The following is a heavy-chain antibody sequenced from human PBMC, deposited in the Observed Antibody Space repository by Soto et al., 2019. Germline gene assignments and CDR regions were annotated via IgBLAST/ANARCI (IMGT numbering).Heavy chain of an antibody. J-gene: IGHJ4*02. CDR1: GGSFSGYY. CDR3: ARGGLITIFGVAIPFDY. CDR2: INHSGST. V-gene: IGHV4-34*01. D-gene: IGHD3-3*01. Sequence: QVQLQQWGAGLLKPSETLSLTCAVYGGSFSGYYWSWIRQPPGKGLEWIGEINHSGSTNYNPSLKSRVTISVDTSKNQFSLKLSSVTAADTAVYYCARGGLITIFGVAIPFDYWGQGTLVTVSS.